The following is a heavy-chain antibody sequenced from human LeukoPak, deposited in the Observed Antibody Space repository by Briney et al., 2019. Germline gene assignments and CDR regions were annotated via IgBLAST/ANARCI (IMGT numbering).Heavy chain of an antibody. J-gene: IGHJ4*02. V-gene: IGHV3-23*01. D-gene: IGHD3-9*01. Sequence: PGGSLRLSCAASGFTFSNYAMSWVRQAPGKGLEWVSAISGSGGDTYYADSVKGRFTTSRDNSKNTLYLHMNSLRAEDTAVYYCAKATPYDILTGRRRYYFDYWGQGTLVTVSS. CDR1: GFTFSNYA. CDR2: ISGSGGDT. CDR3: AKATPYDILTGRRRYYFDY.